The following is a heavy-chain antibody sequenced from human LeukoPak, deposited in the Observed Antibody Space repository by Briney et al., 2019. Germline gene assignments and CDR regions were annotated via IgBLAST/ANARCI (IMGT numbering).Heavy chain of an antibody. J-gene: IGHJ6*03. CDR1: GFTFSSYG. CDR3: ARANWNDAPPSWGGPKGPWYYYYYYMDV. D-gene: IGHD1-20*01. Sequence: GGSLRLSCAASGFTFSSYGMHWVRQAPGKGLEWVAVIWYDGSNKYYADSVKGRFTISRDNSKNTLYLQMNSLRAEDTAVYYCARANWNDAPPSWGGPKGPWYYYYYYMDVWGKGTTVTVSS. V-gene: IGHV3-33*01. CDR2: IWYDGSNK.